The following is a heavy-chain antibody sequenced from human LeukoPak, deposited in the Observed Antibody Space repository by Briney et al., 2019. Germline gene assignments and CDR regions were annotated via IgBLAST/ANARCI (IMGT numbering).Heavy chain of an antibody. J-gene: IGHJ4*02. CDR1: GVTFSSYW. V-gene: IGHV3-7*01. CDR2: IKQDEREK. CDR3: ARVSDAATLDY. D-gene: IGHD5-18*01. Sequence: GGSLRLSCAASGVTFSSYWMSWGREGPGEGLEWGANIKQDEREKYYVDSVKGGFTISSDNPKNSLYLPMNTLRAEATAVYYCARVSDAATLDYWGQGTLVTVSS.